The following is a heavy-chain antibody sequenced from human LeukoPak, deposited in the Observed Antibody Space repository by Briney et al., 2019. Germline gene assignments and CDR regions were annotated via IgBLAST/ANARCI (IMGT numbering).Heavy chain of an antibody. D-gene: IGHD7-27*01. CDR2: INSDTI. CDR3: ARDRDWGLDY. J-gene: IGHJ4*02. Sequence: GGSLRLSCAASGFTFSSYAMNWVRQAPGQGLEWVSYINSDTIWYADSVKGRFTISRDNAKNSLFLQMNSLRAEDTAVYYCARDRDWGLDYSGQGTLVTVSS. V-gene: IGHV3-48*01. CDR1: GFTFSSYA.